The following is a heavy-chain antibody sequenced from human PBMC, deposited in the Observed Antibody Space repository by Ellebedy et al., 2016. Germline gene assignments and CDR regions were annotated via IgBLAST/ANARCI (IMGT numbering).Heavy chain of an antibody. J-gene: IGHJ5*02. CDR2: MNPISGST. V-gene: IGHV1-8*01. D-gene: IGHD6-6*01. Sequence: ASVKVSXXASGYTFTSYDINWVRQATGQGLEWMGWMNPISGSTGYAQNFQGRVTMTRDTSITTAYMELSSLASDDTAVYYCARVRRVSEAGPWFDPWGQGTLVTVSS. CDR3: ARVRRVSEAGPWFDP. CDR1: GYTFTSYD.